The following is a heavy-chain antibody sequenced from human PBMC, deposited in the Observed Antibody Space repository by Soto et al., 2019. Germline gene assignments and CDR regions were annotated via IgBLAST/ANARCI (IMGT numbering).Heavy chain of an antibody. CDR3: TRGRAYSGYGAYYYDMDV. V-gene: IGHV1-69*01. CDR2: IIPIFGTA. J-gene: IGHJ6*02. CDR1: GGTFSSYA. D-gene: IGHD5-12*01. Sequence: QVQLVQSGAEVKKPGYSEKVSCKASGGTFSSYAISWVRQAPGQGLEWMGGIIPIFGTANYAQKFQGRVTITADESTSTAYMELSSLRSEDTAVYYCTRGRAYSGYGAYYYDMDVWGQGTTVTVSS.